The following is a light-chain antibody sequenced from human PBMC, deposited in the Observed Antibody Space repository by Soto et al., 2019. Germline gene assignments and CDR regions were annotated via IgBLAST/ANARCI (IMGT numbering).Light chain of an antibody. CDR1: QSISSW. J-gene: IGKJ1*01. CDR2: DAS. V-gene: IGKV1-5*01. CDR3: QQYNSYSGT. Sequence: DIPLTHSPSAISASGPAGVSMXGRASQSISSWLAWYQQKPGKAPKLLIYDASSLESGVPSRFSGSGSGTEFTLTISSLQPDDFATYYCQQYNSYSGTFGQGTKVDIK.